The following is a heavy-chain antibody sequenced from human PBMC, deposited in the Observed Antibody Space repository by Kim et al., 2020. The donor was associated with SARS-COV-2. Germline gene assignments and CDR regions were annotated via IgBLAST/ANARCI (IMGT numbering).Heavy chain of an antibody. CDR1: GFTFSSYA. D-gene: IGHD3-16*02. CDR3: AKVSGLRLGELSLLSHFDY. J-gene: IGHJ4*02. CDR2: ISGSGGST. Sequence: GGSLRLSCAASGFTFSSYAMSWVRQAPGKGLEWVSAISGSGGSTYYADSVKGRFTISRDNSKNTLYLQMNSLRAEDTAVYYCAKVSGLRLGELSLLSHFDYWGQGTLVTVSS. V-gene: IGHV3-23*01.